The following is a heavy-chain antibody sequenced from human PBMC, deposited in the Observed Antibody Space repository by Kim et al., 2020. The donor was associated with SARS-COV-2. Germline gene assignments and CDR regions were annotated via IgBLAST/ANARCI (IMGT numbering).Heavy chain of an antibody. CDR3: AKSVGGAAAFDY. CDR2: T. V-gene: IGHV3-23*01. J-gene: IGHJ4*02. D-gene: IGHD6-13*01. Sequence: TYTSGSWKGRFAICRDNSKSTLFLEMNSLRAEDTAVYYCAKSVGGAAAFDYWGQGTQVTVSS.